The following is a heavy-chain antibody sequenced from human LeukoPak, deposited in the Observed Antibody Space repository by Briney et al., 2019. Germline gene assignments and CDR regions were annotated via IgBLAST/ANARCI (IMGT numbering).Heavy chain of an antibody. CDR3: ARAVRSGYYEEYYFDY. D-gene: IGHD3-3*01. CDR1: GFTFSSYS. J-gene: IGHJ4*02. V-gene: IGHV3-7*01. Sequence: GGSLRLSCAASGFTFSSYSMSWVRQAPGKGLEWVANIKQDGSEKYYVDSVKGRFTISRDNAKNSLYLQMNSLRAEDTAVYYCARAVRSGYYEEYYFDYWGQGTLVTVSS. CDR2: IKQDGSEK.